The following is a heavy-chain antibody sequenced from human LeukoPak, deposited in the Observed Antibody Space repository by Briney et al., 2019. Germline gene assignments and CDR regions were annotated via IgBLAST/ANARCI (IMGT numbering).Heavy chain of an antibody. CDR2: IYHSGST. CDR3: ARQSVVATRYYYYYGMDV. CDR1: GGSISSYY. Sequence: SETLSLTCTVSGGSISSYYWSWIRQPPGKGLEWIGYIYHSGSTNYNPSLKSRVTISVDTSKNQFSLKLSSVTAADTAVYYCARQSVVATRYYYYYGMDVWGQGTTVTVSS. J-gene: IGHJ6*02. V-gene: IGHV4-59*08. D-gene: IGHD2-15*01.